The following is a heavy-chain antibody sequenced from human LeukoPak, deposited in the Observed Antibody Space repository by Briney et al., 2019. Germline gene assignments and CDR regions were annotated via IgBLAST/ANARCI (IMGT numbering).Heavy chain of an antibody. D-gene: IGHD3-22*01. Sequence: ASVKVSCKASGYTFTGYYMHWVRQAPGQGLEWMGWINPNSGGTNYAQKFQGRVTMTRDTSISTAYMELSRLRSDDTAVYYCAMYYYDSSGYETSFDYWGQGTLVTVSS. CDR3: AMYYYDSSGYETSFDY. CDR2: INPNSGGT. J-gene: IGHJ4*02. CDR1: GYTFTGYY. V-gene: IGHV1-2*02.